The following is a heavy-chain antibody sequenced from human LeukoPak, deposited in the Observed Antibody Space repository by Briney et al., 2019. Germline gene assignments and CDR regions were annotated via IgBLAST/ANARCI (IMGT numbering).Heavy chain of an antibody. CDR3: ARELTLYGMDA. CDR2: INHSGST. D-gene: IGHD1-14*01. V-gene: IGHV4-34*01. CDR1: GGSFSGYY. J-gene: IGHJ6*02. Sequence: SETLSLTCAVYGGSFSGYYWSWIRQPPGKGLEWIGEINHSGSTNYNPSLKSRVTISVDTSKNQFSLKLSSVTAADTAVYYCARELTLYGMDAWGQGTTVTVSS.